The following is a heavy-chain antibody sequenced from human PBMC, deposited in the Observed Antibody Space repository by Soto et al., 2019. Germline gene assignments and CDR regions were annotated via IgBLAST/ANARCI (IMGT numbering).Heavy chain of an antibody. CDR2: ISGNSGKT. V-gene: IGHV3-23*01. J-gene: IGHJ4*02. CDR3: ALPSCSGDCYSPFDY. D-gene: IGHD2-21*02. Sequence: EVQLLESGGGFVQPGGSLRLSCTASGVGLSTYAISWVRQAPGKGLEWVSVISGNSGKTDYADSVKGRFSISRDKSENTVYLQMNRVRAEDTAVYYCALPSCSGDCYSPFDYWGQGTLVTVSS. CDR1: GVGLSTYA.